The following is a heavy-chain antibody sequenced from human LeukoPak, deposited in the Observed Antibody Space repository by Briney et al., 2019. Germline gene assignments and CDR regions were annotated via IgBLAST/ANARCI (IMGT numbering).Heavy chain of an antibody. CDR1: GGSISSGSYY. Sequence: SETLSLTCTVSGGSISSGSYYWSWIRQPAGKGLEWIGRIYTSGSTNYDPSLKSRVTISLDTSKNQFSLKVNSVTAADTAVYYCARSELLWFGGVNSGFDYWGQGTLVTVSS. D-gene: IGHD3-10*01. CDR3: ARSELLWFGGVNSGFDY. V-gene: IGHV4-61*02. J-gene: IGHJ4*02. CDR2: IYTSGST.